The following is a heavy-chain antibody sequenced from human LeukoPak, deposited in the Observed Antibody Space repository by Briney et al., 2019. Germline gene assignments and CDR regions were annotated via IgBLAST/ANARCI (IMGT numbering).Heavy chain of an antibody. V-gene: IGHV3-30*02. J-gene: IGHJ3*02. CDR1: GFTFSSCG. D-gene: IGHD2-2*01. CDR2: IRYDGSNK. CDR3: ASYCSSTSCFQPYAFDI. Sequence: GSLRLSCAASGFTFSSCGMHWVRQAPGKGLEWVAFIRYDGSNKYYADSVKGRFTISRDNSKNTLYLRMNSLRAEDTAVYYCASYCSSTSCFQPYAFDIWGQGTMVTVSS.